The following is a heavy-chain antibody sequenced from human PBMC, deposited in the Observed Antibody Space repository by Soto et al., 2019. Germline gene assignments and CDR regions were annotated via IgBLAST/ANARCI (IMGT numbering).Heavy chain of an antibody. Sequence: PSETLSLTCTVSGGSVSSGAHYWTWIRQRPGKGLEWIGYIYYSGSTYYSPSLKSRLSISLDTSKNQFSLRLSSVTAADTAMYYCARARLRAVYAFDIWGQGTMVTVSS. CDR1: GGSVSSGAHY. CDR3: ARARLRAVYAFDI. CDR2: IYYSGST. J-gene: IGHJ3*02. D-gene: IGHD5-12*01. V-gene: IGHV4-31*03.